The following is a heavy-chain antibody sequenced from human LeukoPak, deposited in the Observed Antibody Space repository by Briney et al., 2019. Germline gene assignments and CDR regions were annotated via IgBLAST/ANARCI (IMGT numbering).Heavy chain of an antibody. Sequence: AAAKVSSEPSGYGFTGYFMHSVRQAPRPGREWRGRINPNIGGTNYAEKFRGRVTLTRDRSIYTDYMELRRMRSGDTAVYYCVRDLFFGAAEREGDDYWGQGTLVTVSS. CDR1: GYGFTGYF. D-gene: IGHD6-13*01. V-gene: IGHV1-2*06. CDR2: INPNIGGT. CDR3: VRDLFFGAAEREGDDY. J-gene: IGHJ4*02.